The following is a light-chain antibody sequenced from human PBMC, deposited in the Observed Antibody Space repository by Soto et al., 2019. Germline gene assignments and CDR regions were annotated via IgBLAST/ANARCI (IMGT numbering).Light chain of an antibody. J-gene: IGKJ2*01. V-gene: IGKV1-5*03. CDR3: QQYNCYSET. CDR2: AAS. CDR1: QSISTW. Sequence: DIQMTQSPSTLSASVGDRVTITCRASQSISTWVAWYHQKQGRVPKPLIYAASTLESGVPSRFSGSGSGTEFTLTISSLQPDDFATYYCQQYNCYSETFGQGTKLEIK.